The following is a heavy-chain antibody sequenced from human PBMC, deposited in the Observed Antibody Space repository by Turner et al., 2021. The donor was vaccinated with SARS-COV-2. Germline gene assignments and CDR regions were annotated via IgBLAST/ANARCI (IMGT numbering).Heavy chain of an antibody. Sequence: EVQLVRSGGGLVTPGQSRRPPCVASAFTLSLYIMIWVRQAAGKGLEWVASITGSSSYIYYEDSLKGRVTISIDNSKSSFYIQMYILRADDTAVYYCAKHQGLYSNPMDYFDYWGQGTLVTVSS. CDR1: AFTLSLYI. CDR3: AKHQGLYSNPMDYFDY. CDR2: ITGSSSYI. V-gene: IGHV3-21*01. D-gene: IGHD4-4*01. J-gene: IGHJ4*02.